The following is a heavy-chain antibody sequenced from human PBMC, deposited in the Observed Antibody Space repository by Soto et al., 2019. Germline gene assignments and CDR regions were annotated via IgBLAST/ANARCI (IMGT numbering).Heavy chain of an antibody. D-gene: IGHD3-3*01. Sequence: ASVKVSCKASGYTFTSYDINWVRQATGQGLEWMGWMNPNSGNTGYAQNFQGRVTMTRNTSISTAYMELSSLRSEDTAVYYCARSEIRTYYDFWSGYSNGLDPWGQGTLVTRSS. CDR1: GYTFTSYD. CDR3: ARSEIRTYYDFWSGYSNGLDP. CDR2: MNPNSGNT. V-gene: IGHV1-8*01. J-gene: IGHJ5*02.